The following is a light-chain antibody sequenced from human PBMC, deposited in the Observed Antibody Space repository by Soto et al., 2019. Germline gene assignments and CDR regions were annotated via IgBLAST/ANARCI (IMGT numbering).Light chain of an antibody. CDR3: QQYNHWPRT. Sequence: VMTQSPATLSVSPGERATLSCRASQSVSSYLAWYQQKPGQAPRLLIYGASTRATDIPARFSGSGSGTEFTLTISSLQSEDSGVYYCQQYNHWPRTFGQGTKVE. J-gene: IGKJ1*01. CDR2: GAS. V-gene: IGKV3-15*01. CDR1: QSVSSY.